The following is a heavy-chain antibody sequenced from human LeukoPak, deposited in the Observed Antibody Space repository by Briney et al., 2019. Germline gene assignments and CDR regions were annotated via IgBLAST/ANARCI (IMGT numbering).Heavy chain of an antibody. J-gene: IGHJ6*02. CDR3: AKVVPAANYYYYGMDV. CDR2: ISGSGGST. CDR1: GFTFSIYA. Sequence: PGGSLRLSCAASGFTFSIYAMSWVRQAPGKGLEWVSAISGSGGSTYYADSVKGRFTISRDNSKNTLYLQMTSLRAEDTAVYYCAKVVPAANYYYYGMDVWGQGTTVTVSS. V-gene: IGHV3-23*01. D-gene: IGHD2-2*01.